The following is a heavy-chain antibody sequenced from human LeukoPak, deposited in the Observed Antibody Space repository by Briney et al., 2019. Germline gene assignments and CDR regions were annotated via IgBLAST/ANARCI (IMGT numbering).Heavy chain of an antibody. J-gene: IGHJ6*02. CDR3: ARDGSEDIVVVPAAIKYGMDV. V-gene: IGHV3-23*01. CDR2: ISASGSST. D-gene: IGHD2-2*02. CDR1: GFTFSSYA. Sequence: GGSLRLSCAASGFTFSSYAMSWVRQAPGKGLEWVSGISASGSSTYYADSVKGRFTISRDNSKNTLYLQMNSLRAEDTAVYYCARDGSEDIVVVPAAIKYGMDVWGQGTTVTVSS.